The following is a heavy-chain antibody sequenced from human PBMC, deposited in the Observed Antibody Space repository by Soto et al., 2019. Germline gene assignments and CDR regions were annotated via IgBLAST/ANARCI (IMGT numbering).Heavy chain of an antibody. D-gene: IGHD2-21*01. CDR1: GFTFSSYG. CDR2: ISYDGSNK. J-gene: IGHJ4*02. Sequence: SLRLSCAASGFTFSSYGMHWVRQAPGKGLEWVAVISYDGSNKYYADSAKGRFTISRDNSKNTLYLQMNSLRAEDTAVYYCAKDDHISRYYFDYWGQGTLVTVSS. V-gene: IGHV3-30*18. CDR3: AKDDHISRYYFDY.